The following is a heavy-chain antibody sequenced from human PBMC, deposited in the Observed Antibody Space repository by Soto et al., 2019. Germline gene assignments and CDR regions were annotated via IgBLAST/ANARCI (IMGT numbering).Heavy chain of an antibody. D-gene: IGHD2-21*01. Sequence: GGSLRLSCAASGFTFSNAWMNWVRQAPGKGLEWVGRIKSKTDGGTTDYAAPVKGRFTISRDDSKNTLYLQMNSLKTEDTAVYYFTTDLPVNIYSGGHYYYYGMDVWAQGTTFTVPS. CDR2: IKSKTDGGTT. J-gene: IGHJ6*02. V-gene: IGHV3-15*07. CDR1: GFTFSNAW. CDR3: TTDLPVNIYSGGHYYYYGMDV.